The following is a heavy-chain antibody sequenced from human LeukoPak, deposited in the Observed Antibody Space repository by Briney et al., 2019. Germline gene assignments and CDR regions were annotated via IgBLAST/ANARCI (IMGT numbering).Heavy chain of an antibody. Sequence: GGSLRLSCAASGFTFSNYAMAWVRQAPGEGLEWVSGISGNGGKIYYADSVKGRFTISRDNSKNTLYLQMNSLRGEDTAVYFCAKRDYHDSSGYAPLFDYWGQGTLVTVSP. D-gene: IGHD3-22*01. CDR3: AKRDYHDSSGYAPLFDY. V-gene: IGHV3-23*01. CDR2: ISGNGGKI. CDR1: GFTFSNYA. J-gene: IGHJ4*02.